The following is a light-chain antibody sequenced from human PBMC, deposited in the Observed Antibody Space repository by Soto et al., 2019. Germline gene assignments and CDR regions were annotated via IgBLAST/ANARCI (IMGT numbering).Light chain of an antibody. V-gene: IGKV3-15*01. CDR2: GAS. J-gene: IGKJ1*01. CDR3: QEYNTWPWT. CDR1: QSISDT. Sequence: EIVMAQSPATLSVSPGGRATLSCRASQSISDTLAWYQQKPGQAPRVLIYGASTRATGIPARFTGSGSGTEFILTITSLQSEDSAVYYCQEYNTWPWTFGQGTKVDIK.